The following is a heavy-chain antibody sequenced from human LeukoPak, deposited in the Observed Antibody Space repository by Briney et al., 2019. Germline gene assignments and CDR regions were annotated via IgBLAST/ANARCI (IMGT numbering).Heavy chain of an antibody. J-gene: IGHJ5*02. CDR3: ARHSTWSGPGP. Sequence: SETLSLTRAVSGYSISSGYYWGWIRPPPGKGLEWIGRIYHSGSTDYNPSLKSRVTISVDTSKNQFSLKLSSVTAADTAVYYCARHSTWSGPGPWGQGTLVTVSS. D-gene: IGHD3-3*01. CDR2: IYHSGST. CDR1: GYSISSGYY. V-gene: IGHV4-38-2*01.